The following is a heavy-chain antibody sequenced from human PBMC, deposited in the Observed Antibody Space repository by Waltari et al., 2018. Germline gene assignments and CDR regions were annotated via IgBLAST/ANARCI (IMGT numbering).Heavy chain of an antibody. CDR3: ARDAMRDGDFDY. V-gene: IGHV3-7*01. Sequence: EVQLVESGGGLVQPGGSLSLSFAASGFPFNHYWTSWVRQAPGKGLEWVANRKEDGRDKHYVGSVKGRFTISRDNAKNSLYLQMNSLRAEDTAVYYCARDAMRDGDFDYWGQGALVTVSS. CDR1: GFPFNHYW. J-gene: IGHJ4*02. D-gene: IGHD3-3*01. CDR2: RKEDGRDK.